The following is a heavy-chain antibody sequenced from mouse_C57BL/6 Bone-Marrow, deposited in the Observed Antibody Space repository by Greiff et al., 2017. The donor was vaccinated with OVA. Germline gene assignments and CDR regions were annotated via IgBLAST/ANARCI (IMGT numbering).Heavy chain of an antibody. J-gene: IGHJ1*03. D-gene: IGHD1-1*01. CDR1: GYTFTSYW. Sequence: QVQLQQPGAELVKPGASVKLSCKASGYTFTSYWMHWVKQRPGRGLEWIGRIDPNSGGTKYNEKFKSKATLTVDKPSSTAYMQLSSLTSEDSAVYYCARVRKITTVVDWYFDVWGTGTTVTVSS. V-gene: IGHV1-72*01. CDR2: IDPNSGGT. CDR3: ARVRKITTVVDWYFDV.